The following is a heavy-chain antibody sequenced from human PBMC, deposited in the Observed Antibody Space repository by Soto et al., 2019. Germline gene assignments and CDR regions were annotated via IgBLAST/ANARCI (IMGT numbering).Heavy chain of an antibody. J-gene: IGHJ4*02. Sequence: SETLSLTCAVYGGSFSGYYWSWIRQPPGKGLEWIGEINHSGSTNYNPSLKSRVTISVDTSKNQFSLKLSSVTAADTAVYYCARVYSNYDFWSGYGRAYFDYWGQGTLVTVSS. V-gene: IGHV4-34*01. D-gene: IGHD3-3*01. CDR1: GGSFSGYY. CDR3: ARVYSNYDFWSGYGRAYFDY. CDR2: INHSGST.